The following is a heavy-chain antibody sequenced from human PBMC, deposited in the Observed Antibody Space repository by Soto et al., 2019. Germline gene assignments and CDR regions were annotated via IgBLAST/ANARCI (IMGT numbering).Heavy chain of an antibody. CDR1: GYTFNIYY. D-gene: IGHD6-19*01. J-gene: IGHJ5*01. Sequence: GASVKVSCKASGYTFNIYYIHWVRRAPGHGLEWMGWLNPNSGDTRYSQQFQGRVTMTRDTSMNTVYMDLTGLTSGDTAVYYCAREGAVTGTQAFGSWGKGSQGTVSS. V-gene: IGHV1-2*02. CDR3: AREGAVTGTQAFGS. CDR2: LNPNSGDT.